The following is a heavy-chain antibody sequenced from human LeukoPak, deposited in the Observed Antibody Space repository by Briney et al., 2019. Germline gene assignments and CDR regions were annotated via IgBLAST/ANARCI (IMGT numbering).Heavy chain of an antibody. D-gene: IGHD6-19*01. CDR3: ARERIAMAGTGRYYFDF. CDR1: GFTFSGYV. CDR2: IGGSGSAT. J-gene: IGHJ4*02. Sequence: GGSLRLSCAASGFTFSGYVMTWVRQAPGKGLEWGSYIGGSGSATSYADSVEGRFTISRDNAKNSLYLQMNSLRDEDTAVYYCARERIAMAGTGRYYFDFWGQGTLVAVSS. V-gene: IGHV3-48*02.